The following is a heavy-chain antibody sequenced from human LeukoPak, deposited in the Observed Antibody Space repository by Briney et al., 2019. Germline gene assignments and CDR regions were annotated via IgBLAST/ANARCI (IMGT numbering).Heavy chain of an antibody. CDR3: ARRHFYCSGGSCYYYYYYMDV. J-gene: IGHJ6*03. V-gene: IGHV4-34*01. Sequence: PSETLSLTCAVYGGSFSGYYWSWIRQPPGKGLEWIGEINDSGSTNYNPSLKGRVTISVDTSKNQFSLKLSSVTAADTAVYYCARRHFYCSGGSCYYYYYYMDVWGKGTTVTVSS. CDR1: GGSFSGYY. D-gene: IGHD2-15*01. CDR2: INDSGST.